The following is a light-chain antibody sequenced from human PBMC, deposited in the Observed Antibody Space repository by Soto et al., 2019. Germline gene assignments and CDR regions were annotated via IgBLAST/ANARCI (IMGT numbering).Light chain of an antibody. J-gene: IGKJ4*01. CDR1: QSVGNNY. V-gene: IGKV3-20*01. CDR2: DAS. CDR3: EQYGSTPLT. Sequence: EIVLTQSPGALSLSTGERATLSCRASQSVGNNYLAWYQQKPGQAPRFLIYDASSRATGIPDRFSGSGSGTDFTLTISRLEPEDFAVYYCEQYGSTPLTFGGGTKVDIK.